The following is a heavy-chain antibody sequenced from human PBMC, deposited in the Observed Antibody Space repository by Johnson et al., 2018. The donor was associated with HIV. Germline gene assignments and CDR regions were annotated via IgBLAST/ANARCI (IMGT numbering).Heavy chain of an antibody. CDR1: GFTFSSYG. V-gene: IGHV3-30*03. CDR3: ARVQLLADDVFNI. Sequence: VESGGGVVQPGRSLRLSCAASGFTFSSYGMHWVRQAPGKGLEWVAIISYDGNNKYYTDSVKGRFTISRDNAKNTMYLQMDSMGAEDTAVYYCARVQLLADDVFNIWGQGTMVTVSS. J-gene: IGHJ3*02. CDR2: ISYDGNNK. D-gene: IGHD3-10*01.